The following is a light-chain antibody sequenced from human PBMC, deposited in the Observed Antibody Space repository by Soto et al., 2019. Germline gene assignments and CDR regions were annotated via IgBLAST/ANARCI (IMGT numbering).Light chain of an antibody. V-gene: IGKV1-5*01. CDR2: DAS. Sequence: DIQMTQSPSTLSASVGDRVTITCRASQTISNWLAWYQQKLGKAPKLLIYDASTLESGVPSRFSGSGSGTEVTLTISSLQPDDFATYYCQQYNSYSGTFGQGTKVEI. CDR3: QQYNSYSGT. CDR1: QTISNW. J-gene: IGKJ1*01.